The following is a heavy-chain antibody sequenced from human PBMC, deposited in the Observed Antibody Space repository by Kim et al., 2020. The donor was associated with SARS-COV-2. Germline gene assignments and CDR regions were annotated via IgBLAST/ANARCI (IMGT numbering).Heavy chain of an antibody. D-gene: IGHD3-9*01. V-gene: IGHV2-5*02. J-gene: IGHJ4*02. Sequence: SGPTLVNPTQTLTLTCTFSGFSLSTSGVGVGWIRQPPGKALEWLALIYWDDDKRYSPSLKSRLTITKDTSKNQVVLTMTNMDPVDTATYYCAHTVGDYDILTGYFFGEFDYWGQGTLVTVSS. CDR1: GFSLSTSGVG. CDR3: AHTVGDYDILTGYFFGEFDY. CDR2: IYWDDDK.